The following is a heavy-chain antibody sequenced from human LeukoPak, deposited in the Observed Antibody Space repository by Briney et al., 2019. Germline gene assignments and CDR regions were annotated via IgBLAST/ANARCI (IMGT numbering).Heavy chain of an antibody. J-gene: IGHJ3*02. CDR1: GFSFSRYS. CDR2: ISSSATYI. V-gene: IGHV3-21*01. Sequence: GGSLRLSCAASGFSFSRYSMNWVHQAPGKGLEWVSSISSSATYIYYADSLKGRFTISRDNAKNSLYLHMNSLRAEDTAVYYCARVLYSYGYSEFAFDIWGQETMVTVSS. CDR3: ARVLYSYGYSEFAFDI. D-gene: IGHD5-18*01.